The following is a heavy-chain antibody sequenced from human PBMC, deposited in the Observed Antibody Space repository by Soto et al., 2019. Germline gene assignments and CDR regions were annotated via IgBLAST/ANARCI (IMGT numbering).Heavy chain of an antibody. CDR1: GYSISSGYY. CDR2: IYHSGST. D-gene: IGHD2-2*01. CDR3: ARDGVVPALRGMDV. V-gene: IGHV4-38-2*02. J-gene: IGHJ6*02. Sequence: PXETLSLTCAVAGYSISSGYYWGWIRQPPVKGLEWIGSIYHSGSTYYNPSLKSRVTISVDTSKNQFSLKLSSVTAADTAVYYCARDGVVPALRGMDVWGQGTTVTVSS.